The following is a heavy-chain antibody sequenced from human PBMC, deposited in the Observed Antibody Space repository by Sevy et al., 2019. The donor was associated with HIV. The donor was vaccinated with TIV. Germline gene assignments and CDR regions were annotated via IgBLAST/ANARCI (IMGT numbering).Heavy chain of an antibody. CDR1: GYLFISFV. CDR2: INVGNGNT. V-gene: IGHV1-3*01. Sequence: ASVKVSCKASGYLFISFVMYWVRQAPGQGLEWVGWINVGNGNTKYSQKFQDRVTITRDASTSTTYMELTSLTSEDTAIYYCTREAKQQLSQYFFDFWGQGTLVTVSS. CDR3: TREAKQQLSQYFFDF. J-gene: IGHJ4*02. D-gene: IGHD6-13*01.